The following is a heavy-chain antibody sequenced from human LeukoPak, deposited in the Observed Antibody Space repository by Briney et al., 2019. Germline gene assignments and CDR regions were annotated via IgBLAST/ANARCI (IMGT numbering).Heavy chain of an antibody. Sequence: ASVKVSCRASGYTFTIYGISLVRQAPGQGLEWMGWISAYNGNTNYAQKLQGRVTMTTDTSTSTAYMELRSRRSDDTAVYYCTRGGSSGPERWFEPWAQGTLVTVSS. J-gene: IGHJ5*02. V-gene: IGHV1-18*01. CDR3: TRGGSSGPERWFEP. CDR2: ISAYNGNT. CDR1: GYTFTIYG. D-gene: IGHD6-19*01.